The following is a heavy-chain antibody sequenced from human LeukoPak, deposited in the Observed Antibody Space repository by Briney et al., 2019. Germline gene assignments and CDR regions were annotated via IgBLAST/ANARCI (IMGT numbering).Heavy chain of an antibody. CDR3: AREGGGYCSGGSCYSGGYFDY. J-gene: IGHJ4*02. Sequence: SETLSLTCTVSGGSISSYYWSWLRQPPGKGLEWIGYICFSGSTNYNPSLKSRVTISVDTSKNQFSLKLSSVTAADTAVYYCAREGGGYCSGGSCYSGGYFDYWGQGTLVTVSS. D-gene: IGHD2-15*01. V-gene: IGHV4-59*01. CDR2: ICFSGST. CDR1: GGSISSYY.